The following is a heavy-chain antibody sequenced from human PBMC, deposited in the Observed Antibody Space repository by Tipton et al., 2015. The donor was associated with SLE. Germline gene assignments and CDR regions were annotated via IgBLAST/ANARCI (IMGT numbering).Heavy chain of an antibody. CDR2: IYYSGST. CDR1: GFTFDAYA. CDR3: ARLAGRRFPFDS. Sequence: LRLSCAASGFTFDAYAMRWIRQPPGKGLEWIGYIYYSGSTNYNPSLKSRVTISVDTSKNQFSLKLSSVTAADTAVYFCARLAGRRFPFDSWGQGTLVTVSS. D-gene: IGHD6-6*01. J-gene: IGHJ4*02. V-gene: IGHV4-59*12.